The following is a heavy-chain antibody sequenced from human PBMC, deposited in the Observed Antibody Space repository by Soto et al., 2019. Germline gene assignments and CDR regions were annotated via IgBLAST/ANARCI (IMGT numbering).Heavy chain of an antibody. CDR3: ARDLTRLLWFGELLIYYYVMDV. J-gene: IGHJ6*02. V-gene: IGHV1-46*01. Sequence: ASVEVSCTASGYTFTSYYTHWVRQAPGQGLEWMGIINPSGGSTSDAQKFQGRVTMTRDTSTSTVYMELSSLRSEDTAVYYCARDLTRLLWFGELLIYYYVMDVWGQATTVTVSS. CDR1: GYTFTSYY. D-gene: IGHD3-10*01. CDR2: INPSGGST.